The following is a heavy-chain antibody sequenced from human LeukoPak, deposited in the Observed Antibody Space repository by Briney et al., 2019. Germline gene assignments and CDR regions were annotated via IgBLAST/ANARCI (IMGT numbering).Heavy chain of an antibody. CDR3: EKDRMGGVVGYFDY. CDR2: IRYDGSNK. Sequence: GSLRLSCAASGFTFSSYGMHWVRQAPGKGLEWVAFIRYDGSNKYYADSVKGRFTIPRDNSKNTLYLQMNSLRAEDTAVYYCEKDRMGGVVGYFDYWGQGTLVTVSS. J-gene: IGHJ4*02. D-gene: IGHD1-26*01. CDR1: GFTFSSYG. V-gene: IGHV3-30*02.